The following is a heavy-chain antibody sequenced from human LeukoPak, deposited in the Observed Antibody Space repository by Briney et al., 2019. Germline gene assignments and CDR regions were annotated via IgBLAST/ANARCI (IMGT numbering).Heavy chain of an antibody. D-gene: IGHD2-21*02. CDR2: IYYSGNT. CDR1: GGSMRSYY. J-gene: IGHJ5*02. CDR3: ARHEDCGGNSCSTGRWFDP. V-gene: IGHV4-59*08. Sequence: SETLSLTCTVSGGSMRSYYWSWIRQSSGKGLEWIGYIYYSGNTAYNPSLKGRVTISIDTPKNQFSLRLSSVTAADTALYFCARHEDCGGNSCSTGRWFDPWGQGALVTVSS.